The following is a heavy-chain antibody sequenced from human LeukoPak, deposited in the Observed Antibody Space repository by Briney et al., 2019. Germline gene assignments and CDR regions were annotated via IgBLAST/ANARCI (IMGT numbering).Heavy chain of an antibody. CDR1: GGSNSSGSYY. D-gene: IGHD1-1*01. Sequence: SQTLSLTCTVSGGSNSSGSYYWSWIQQPAGKGLEWIGRIYTSGSTNYNPSLKSRVTISVDTSKNQFSLKLSSVTAADTAVYYCARGRLGDCFDYWGQGTLVTVSS. CDR3: ARGRLGDCFDY. V-gene: IGHV4-61*02. J-gene: IGHJ4*02. CDR2: IYTSGST.